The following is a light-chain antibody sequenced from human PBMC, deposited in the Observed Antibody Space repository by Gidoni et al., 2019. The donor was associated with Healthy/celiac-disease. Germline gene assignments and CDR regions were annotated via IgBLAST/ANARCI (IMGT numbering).Light chain of an antibody. CDR2: GAS. CDR1: QSVSRSY. V-gene: IGKV3-20*01. CDR3: QQYGSSAWT. J-gene: IGKJ1*01. Sequence: EIVLTQSPGTLSLSPGERATLSCRASQSVSRSYLAWYQQKPGQAPRLLIYGASSRATGSPDRFSGSGSGTDFTLTISRLEPEDFAVYYCQQYGSSAWTFGQGTKVEIK.